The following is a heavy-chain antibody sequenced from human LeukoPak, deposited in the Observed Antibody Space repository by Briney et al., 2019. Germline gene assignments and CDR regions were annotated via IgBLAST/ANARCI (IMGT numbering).Heavy chain of an antibody. D-gene: IGHD6-13*01. CDR3: ARDTMQQLVPDY. J-gene: IGHJ4*02. Sequence: PSETLSLTCTVSGGSISPYYWSWIRQPPGKGLEWIGYVYYSGSTNYNPSLKSRVTISVDTSKNQFSLKLSSVIAADTAIYYCARDTMQQLVPDYWGQGALVTVSS. CDR1: GGSISPYY. V-gene: IGHV4-59*08. CDR2: VYYSGST.